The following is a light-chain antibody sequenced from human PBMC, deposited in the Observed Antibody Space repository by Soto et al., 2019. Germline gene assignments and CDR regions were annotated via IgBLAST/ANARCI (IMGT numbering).Light chain of an antibody. Sequence: DIQMTQSPSTLSASVGDRVTITCRASQSISSWLAWYQQRPGKAPKLLIFDASSLESGVPSRFSGSGSGTDVTLTIISLQPDYFATYYCQQYNSLWTFGQGTKVEIK. CDR2: DAS. CDR3: QQYNSLWT. CDR1: QSISSW. V-gene: IGKV1-5*01. J-gene: IGKJ1*01.